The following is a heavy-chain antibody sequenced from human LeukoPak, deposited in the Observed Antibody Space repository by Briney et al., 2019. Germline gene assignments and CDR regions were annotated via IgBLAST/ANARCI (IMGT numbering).Heavy chain of an antibody. Sequence: SETLSLTCTVSGGSVSSYYWSWIRQPAGKGLEGIGRIYISGSTNYNPSLKRRVTISVDKSKNQFSLKLNSVTAADTAVYYCARVGGSSSTLSTFDIWGQGTMVTVSS. CDR2: IYISGST. CDR1: GGSVSSYY. J-gene: IGHJ3*02. D-gene: IGHD2-15*01. V-gene: IGHV4-4*07. CDR3: ARVGGSSSTLSTFDI.